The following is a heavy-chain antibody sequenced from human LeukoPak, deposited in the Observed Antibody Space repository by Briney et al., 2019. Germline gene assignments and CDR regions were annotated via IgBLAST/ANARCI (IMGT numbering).Heavy chain of an antibody. CDR3: ARGGCGSSSWSRVPICYYYYGMDV. D-gene: IGHD6-13*01. CDR2: IYHSGST. V-gene: IGHV4-4*02. J-gene: IGHJ6*02. CDR1: GGSISSSNW. Sequence: SETLSLTCTVSGGSISSSNWWSWVRQPPGKGLEWIGEIYHSGSTNYNPSLKSRVTISVDKSKNQFSLKLSSVTAADTAVYYCARGGCGSSSWSRVPICYYYYGMDVWGQGTTVTVSS.